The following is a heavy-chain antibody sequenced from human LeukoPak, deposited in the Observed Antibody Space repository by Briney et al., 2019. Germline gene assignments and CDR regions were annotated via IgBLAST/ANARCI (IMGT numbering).Heavy chain of an antibody. CDR2: IYYSGST. V-gene: IGHV4-59*01. CDR3: ARLADPGYLFDY. J-gene: IGHJ4*02. D-gene: IGHD2-15*01. Sequence: GYIYYSGSTNYNPSLKSRVTISVDTSKNQFSLKLSSVTAADTAVYYCARLADPGYLFDYWGQGTLVTVSS.